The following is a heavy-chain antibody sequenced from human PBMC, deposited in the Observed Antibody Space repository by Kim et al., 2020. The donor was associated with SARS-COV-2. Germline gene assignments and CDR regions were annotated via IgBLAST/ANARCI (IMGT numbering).Heavy chain of an antibody. CDR3: ATGGIAAAGTESAFDI. V-gene: IGHV1-24*01. D-gene: IGHD6-13*01. J-gene: IGHJ3*02. Sequence: KFQGRVTMTEDTSTDTAYMELSSLRSEDTAVYYCATGGIAAAGTESAFDIWGQGTMVTVSS.